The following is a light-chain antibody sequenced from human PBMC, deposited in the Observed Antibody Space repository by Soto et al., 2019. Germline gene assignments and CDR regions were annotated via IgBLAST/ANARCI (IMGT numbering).Light chain of an antibody. V-gene: IGKV3-15*01. J-gene: IGKJ5*01. Sequence: EIVMTQSPATLSVSPGERATLSCRASQSVSSNLAWYQQKPGQAPRLLIYGASTRATGIPARFSGSGSGTKFTLTISSLQSEDFAVYYCQQYNNWPPSTFGQGTRLEIK. CDR2: GAS. CDR1: QSVSSN. CDR3: QQYNNWPPST.